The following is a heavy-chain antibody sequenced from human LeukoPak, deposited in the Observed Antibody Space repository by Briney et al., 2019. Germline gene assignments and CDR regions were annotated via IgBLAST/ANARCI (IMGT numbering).Heavy chain of an antibody. Sequence: GGSLRLSCAASGFTVSSNYMSWVRQAPGKGLEWVSVIYSGGSTYYADSVKGRFTISRDNSKNTLYLQMNSLRAEGTAVYYCAKLNLGEMAYFDSWGQGILVTVSS. V-gene: IGHV3-53*01. J-gene: IGHJ4*02. CDR3: AKLNLGEMAYFDS. CDR2: IYSGGST. D-gene: IGHD1-1*01. CDR1: GFTVSSNY.